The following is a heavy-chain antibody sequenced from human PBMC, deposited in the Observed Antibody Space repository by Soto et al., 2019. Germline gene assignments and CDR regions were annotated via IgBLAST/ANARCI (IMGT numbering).Heavy chain of an antibody. J-gene: IGHJ4*02. CDR3: SRDDSDWFFN. Sequence: TSETLSLTCAVSGGSISSGGYSWSWIRQPPGKGLEWIGYIYHSGSTYYNPSLKSRVTISVDRSKNQFSLKLSSVTAADTAVYYCSRDDSDWFFNWGRGTLVTVSS. D-gene: IGHD3-9*01. CDR2: IYHSGST. CDR1: GGSISSGGYS. V-gene: IGHV4-30-2*01.